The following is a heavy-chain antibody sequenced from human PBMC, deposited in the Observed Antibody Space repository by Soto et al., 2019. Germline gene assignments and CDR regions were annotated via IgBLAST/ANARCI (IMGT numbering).Heavy chain of an antibody. CDR1: GYTFTSYG. Sequence: ASVKVSCKACGYTFTSYGISWVRQAPGQVLEWMGWISAYNGNTNYAQKLQGRVTMTTDTSTSTAYMELRSLRSDDTAVYYCARIVQLERLNYGMDVWGQGTTVTVSS. CDR3: ARIVQLERLNYGMDV. D-gene: IGHD1-1*01. CDR2: ISAYNGNT. V-gene: IGHV1-18*01. J-gene: IGHJ6*02.